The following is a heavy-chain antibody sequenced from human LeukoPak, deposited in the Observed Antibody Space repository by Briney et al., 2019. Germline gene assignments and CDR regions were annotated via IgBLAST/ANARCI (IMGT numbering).Heavy chain of an antibody. CDR3: ARGMSRGCSSTSCPRVSWFDP. CDR2: INHSGST. J-gene: IGHJ5*02. V-gene: IGHV4-34*01. Sequence: KPSETLSLTCAVYGGSFSGHYWSWIRQPPGKGLEWIGEINHSGSTNYNPSLKSRVTISVDTSKNQFSLKLSSVTAADTAVYYCARGMSRGCSSTSCPRVSWFDPWGQGTLVTVSS. D-gene: IGHD2-2*01. CDR1: GGSFSGHY.